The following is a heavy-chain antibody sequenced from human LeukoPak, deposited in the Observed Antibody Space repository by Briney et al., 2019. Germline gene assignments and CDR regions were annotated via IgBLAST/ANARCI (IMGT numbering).Heavy chain of an antibody. CDR1: GFTFSSYG. V-gene: IGHV3-33*01. Sequence: GRSLRLSCAASGFTFSSYGMPWVRQAPGKGLEWVAVIWYDGSNKYYADSVKGRFTISRDNSKNTLYLQMNSLRAEDTAVYYCARDSLHYPNYDILTGYDAFDIWGQGTMVTVSS. CDR3: ARDSLHYPNYDILTGYDAFDI. J-gene: IGHJ3*02. D-gene: IGHD3-9*01. CDR2: IWYDGSNK.